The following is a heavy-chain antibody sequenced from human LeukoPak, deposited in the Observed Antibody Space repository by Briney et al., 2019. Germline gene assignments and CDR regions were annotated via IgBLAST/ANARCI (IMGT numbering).Heavy chain of an antibody. CDR3: ASRVTTGTTSYYYYYMDV. V-gene: IGHV4-39*07. D-gene: IGHD1-1*01. Sequence: SETLSLTCTVSGGSISSSSYYWGWIRQPPGKGLEWIGSIYYSGSTYYNPSLKSRVTISVDTSKNQFSLKLSSVTAADTAVYYCASRVTTGTTSYYYYYMDVWGKGTTVTISS. CDR1: GGSISSSSYY. J-gene: IGHJ6*03. CDR2: IYYSGST.